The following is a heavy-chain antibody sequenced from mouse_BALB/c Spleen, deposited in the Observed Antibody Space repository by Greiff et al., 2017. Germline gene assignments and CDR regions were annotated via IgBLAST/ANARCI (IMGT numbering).Heavy chain of an antibody. D-gene: IGHD1-1*01. CDR3: ARFRITTVVATEN. V-gene: IGHV1-9*01. J-gene: IGHJ3*01. Sequence: QVQLQQSGAELMKPGASVKISCKATGYTFSSYWIEWVKQRPGHGLEWIGEILPGSGSTNYNEKFKGKATFTADTSSNTAYMQLRSLTSEDSAVYYCARFRITTVVATENWGQGTLVTVSA. CDR2: ILPGSGST. CDR1: GYTFSSYW.